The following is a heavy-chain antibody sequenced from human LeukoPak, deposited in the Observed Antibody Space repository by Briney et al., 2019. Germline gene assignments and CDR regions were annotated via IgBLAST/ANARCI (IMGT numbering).Heavy chain of an antibody. Sequence: SVKVSCTASGGTFSSYAISWVRQAPGQGLEWMGGIIPIFGTANYAQKFQGRATITADESTSTAYMELSSLRSEDTAVYYCASPLRDSYYYDSSGYFFGYWGQGTLVTVSS. CDR2: IIPIFGTA. V-gene: IGHV1-69*13. CDR3: ASPLRDSYYYDSSGYFFGY. D-gene: IGHD3-22*01. CDR1: GGTFSSYA. J-gene: IGHJ4*02.